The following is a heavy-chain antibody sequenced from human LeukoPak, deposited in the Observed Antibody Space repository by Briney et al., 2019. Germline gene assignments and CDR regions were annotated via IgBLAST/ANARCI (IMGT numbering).Heavy chain of an antibody. V-gene: IGHV4-59*01. J-gene: IGHJ4*02. CDR1: GGSISSYY. CDR3: AKGGYSYGPRGDY. CDR2: IYYSGST. D-gene: IGHD5-18*01. Sequence: SETLSLTCTVSGGSISSYYWSWIRQPPGKGLEWIGYIYYSGSTNYNPSLKSRVTISVDTSKNQFSLKLSSVTAADTAVYYCAKGGYSYGPRGDYWGQGTLVTVSS.